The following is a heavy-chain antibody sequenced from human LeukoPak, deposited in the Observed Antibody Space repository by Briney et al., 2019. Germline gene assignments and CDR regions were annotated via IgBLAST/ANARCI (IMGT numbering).Heavy chain of an antibody. CDR3: ARDFIAQSPIPAY. V-gene: IGHV4-30-2*01. Sequence: SETLSLTCAVSGDSITSSGSSWSWIRQPLGKGLECIGYIYHSGGAYYNPSLKSRVTISLDRSKNQFSLKLSSVTAADTAVYYCARDFIAQSPIPAYWGQGTLVSVSS. D-gene: IGHD6-13*01. J-gene: IGHJ4*02. CDR2: IYHSGGA. CDR1: GDSITSSGSS.